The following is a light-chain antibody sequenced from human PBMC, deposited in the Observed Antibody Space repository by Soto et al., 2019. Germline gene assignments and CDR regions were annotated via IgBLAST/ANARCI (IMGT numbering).Light chain of an antibody. CDR1: SGSIANNY. Sequence: FMLTQPHSVSESPGKTVTISCTRCSGSIANNYVQWYQQRPGSAPTTVIYENKLRPSGGPGRFSGSTDASSNSASLTIPGLQTEDEADYYGQSYDADFVIFGGGTKVTVL. CDR2: ENK. J-gene: IGLJ2*01. CDR3: QSYDADFVI. V-gene: IGLV6-57*04.